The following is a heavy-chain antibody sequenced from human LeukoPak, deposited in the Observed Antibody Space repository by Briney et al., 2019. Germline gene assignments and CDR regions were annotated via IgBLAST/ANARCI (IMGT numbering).Heavy chain of an antibody. D-gene: IGHD6-19*01. Sequence: SETLSLTCAVSGGSINSHYWGWIRQPPGKGLQWIGDIYYTGKNNYNPSLKSRVTISLDTSKDHLSLNLTSVLAANTAIYYCVRRDTGWNYFDYWGQGILVTVSS. J-gene: IGHJ4*02. CDR1: GGSINSHY. CDR3: VRRDTGWNYFDY. V-gene: IGHV4-59*08. CDR2: IYYTGKN.